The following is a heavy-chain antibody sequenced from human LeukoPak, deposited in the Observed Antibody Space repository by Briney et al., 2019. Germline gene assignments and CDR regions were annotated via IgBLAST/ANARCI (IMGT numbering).Heavy chain of an antibody. CDR2: IYYSGSSGST. D-gene: IGHD1-26*01. Sequence: SETLSLTCTVSGGSINGYFWSWIRQPPGKGLEWIGYIYYSGSSGSTHYNPSLRSRVTISVDTSKNQFSLKLSSVTAADTAVYYCARRPSGSYYYYGMDVWGQGTTVTVSS. V-gene: IGHV4-59*01. J-gene: IGHJ6*02. CDR3: ARRPSGSYYYYGMDV. CDR1: GGSINGYF.